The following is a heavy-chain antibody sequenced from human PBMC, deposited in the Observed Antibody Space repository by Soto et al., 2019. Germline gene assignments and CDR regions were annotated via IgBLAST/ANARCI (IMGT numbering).Heavy chain of an antibody. J-gene: IGHJ5*02. Sequence: QVQLQESGPGLVKPSETLSLHCSVSGGSISNSDSYWSWIRQHPGKGLEWFGYIYHSGSTYYNPSLKRRVTMSIDTSKNQFSLKLTSVTAADTAVYFCARGRHYDISTGLNWFDPWGQGTLVTVSS. V-gene: IGHV4-31*03. D-gene: IGHD3-9*01. CDR2: IYHSGST. CDR3: ARGRHYDISTGLNWFDP. CDR1: GGSISNSDSY.